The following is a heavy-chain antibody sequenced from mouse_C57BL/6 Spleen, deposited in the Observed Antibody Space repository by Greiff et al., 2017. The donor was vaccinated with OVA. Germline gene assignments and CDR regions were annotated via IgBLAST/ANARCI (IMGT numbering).Heavy chain of an antibody. CDR1: GYSITSGYY. CDR2: ISYDGSN. V-gene: IGHV3-6*01. J-gene: IGHJ4*01. CDR3: AFYYYGPYYAMDY. D-gene: IGHD1-1*01. Sequence: EVQLVESGPGLVKPSQSLSLTCSVTGYSITSGYYWNWIRQFPGNKLEWMGYISYDGSNNYNPSLKNRISITRDTSKNQFFLKLNSVTTEDTATYYCAFYYYGPYYAMDYWGQGTSVTVSS.